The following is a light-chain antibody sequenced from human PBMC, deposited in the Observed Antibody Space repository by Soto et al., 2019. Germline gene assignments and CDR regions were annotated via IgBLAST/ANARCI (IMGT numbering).Light chain of an antibody. V-gene: IGKV3-20*01. CDR3: QQYGISLT. Sequence: IVFTLSPCTLSLSTGERASLSCRASQSVSNNYLAWYQQKPGQAPRLLIYGASSRATGIPDRFSGSGSGTDFTLTISRLEPEDFAVYYCQQYGISLTFGGGTKVDIK. CDR1: QSVSNNY. J-gene: IGKJ4*01. CDR2: GAS.